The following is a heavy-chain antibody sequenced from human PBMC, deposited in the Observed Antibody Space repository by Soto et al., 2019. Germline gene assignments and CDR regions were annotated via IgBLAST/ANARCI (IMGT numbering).Heavy chain of an antibody. D-gene: IGHD3-22*01. CDR1: GFTFSTYV. V-gene: IGHV3-33*01. CDR2: IWYDGSDQ. J-gene: IGHJ6*02. Sequence: QVQLVESGGGVVQPGRSLRLSCAASGFTFSTYVIHWVRQAPGKGLEWVAVIWYDGSDQYYADSVRGRFTVSRDNAKNTVYLQMNSLRAEDTAVYHCARLRGGHYPGYGMDVWGQQTTVTVSS. CDR3: ARLRGGHYPGYGMDV.